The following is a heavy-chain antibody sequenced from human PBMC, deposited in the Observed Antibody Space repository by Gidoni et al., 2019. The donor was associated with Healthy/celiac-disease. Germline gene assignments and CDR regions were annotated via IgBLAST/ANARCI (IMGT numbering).Heavy chain of an antibody. V-gene: IGHV3-30-3*01. CDR1: GFTFSRYA. Sequence: HVQLVESGGGVVQPGRSLRLSCPASGFTFSRYAMHWVRQAPGKGLEWVAVISYDGSNKYYADSVKGRFTISRDNSKNTLYLQMNSLRAEDTAVYYCAREVFTDTAMVSNDYWGQGTLVTVSS. CDR3: AREVFTDTAMVSNDY. J-gene: IGHJ4*02. D-gene: IGHD5-18*01. CDR2: ISYDGSNK.